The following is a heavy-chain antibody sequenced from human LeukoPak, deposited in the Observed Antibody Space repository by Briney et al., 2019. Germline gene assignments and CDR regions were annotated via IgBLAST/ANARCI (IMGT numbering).Heavy chain of an antibody. CDR3: ARDRDIVSHQPYY. V-gene: IGHV4-4*02. J-gene: IGHJ4*02. Sequence: SGTLSLTCAVSGGSISRTNWRRRVRQPPGKGLEWIGEIYYNGSANYNPSLKSRVTIPVDKSKNQFSLNLNSVTAADPAVYYCARDRDIVSHQPYYWGQGTLVTVSS. D-gene: IGHD2-15*01. CDR2: IYYNGSA. CDR1: GGSISRTNW.